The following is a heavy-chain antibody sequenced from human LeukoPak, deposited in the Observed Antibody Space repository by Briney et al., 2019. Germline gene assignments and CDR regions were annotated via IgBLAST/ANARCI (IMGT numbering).Heavy chain of an antibody. Sequence: GGSLRLSCAVSGFTFSSYAMSWVRQAPGKGLEWVSIISGSGSSTSYADSVKGRFTISRDNSKNTLYLQMNSLRAEDTALYYCATRGYTSGWYSFGYWGQGTLVTVSS. D-gene: IGHD6-19*01. J-gene: IGHJ4*02. CDR3: ATRGYTSGWYSFGY. V-gene: IGHV3-23*01. CDR2: ISGSGSST. CDR1: GFTFSSYA.